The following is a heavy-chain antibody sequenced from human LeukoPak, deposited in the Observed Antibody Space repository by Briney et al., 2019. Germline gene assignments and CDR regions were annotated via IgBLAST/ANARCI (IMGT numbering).Heavy chain of an antibody. Sequence: SETLSLTCTVSGGSITGYYWSWIRQPPGKGLEWIGYILHSGTTSYSPSLKSRVTISVDTSKNQFSLKLTSVTAADTAIYYCARHYTSGWDLDYWGQGTLVTVSS. V-gene: IGHV4-59*08. CDR2: ILHSGTT. CDR3: ARHYTSGWDLDY. J-gene: IGHJ4*02. D-gene: IGHD6-19*01. CDR1: GGSITGYY.